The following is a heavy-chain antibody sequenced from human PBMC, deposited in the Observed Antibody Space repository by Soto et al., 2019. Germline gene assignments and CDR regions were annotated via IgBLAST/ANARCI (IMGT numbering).Heavy chain of an antibody. V-gene: IGHV3-21*01. CDR2: ISSSSSYI. CDR3: ARGATIVVVPAANIFDY. CDR1: GFTFSSYS. D-gene: IGHD2-2*01. J-gene: IGHJ4*02. Sequence: EVQLVESGGGLVKPGGSLRLSCAASGFTFSSYSMNWVRQAPGKGLEWVSSISSSSSYIYYADSVKGRFTISRDNAKNSLYLQMNSLRAEDTAVYYGARGATIVVVPAANIFDYWGQGTLVTVSS.